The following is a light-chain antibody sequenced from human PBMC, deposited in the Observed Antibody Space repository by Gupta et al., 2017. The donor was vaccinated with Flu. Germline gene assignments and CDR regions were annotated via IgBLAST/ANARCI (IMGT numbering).Light chain of an antibody. J-gene: IGKJ1*01. V-gene: IGKV1-12*01. Sequence: PSSVAASLGDRVTITCRASQGIYTWLAWYQQKPGKAPDLPISAASSLQSGVPSRFRGSGSGTDFTLTINRLQPEDFATYYCQQANSFPHTFGQGTKVEIK. CDR3: QQANSFPHT. CDR1: QGIYTW. CDR2: AAS.